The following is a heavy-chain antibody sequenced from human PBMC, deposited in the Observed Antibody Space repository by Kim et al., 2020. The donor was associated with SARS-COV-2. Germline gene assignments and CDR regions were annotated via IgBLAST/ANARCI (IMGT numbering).Heavy chain of an antibody. CDR2: ISSSGGAI. Sequence: GGSLRLSCAASGFTFSSYEMNWVRQAPGKGLEWVSCISSSGGAIYYADSVTGRFSISRENAKNSLYLRMNSLRAEDTAVYYCASTPYSSCYNYYGMDVWRQGTTVTVSS. D-gene: IGHD6-25*01. CDR3: ASTPYSSCYNYYGMDV. J-gene: IGHJ6*02. CDR1: GFTFSSYE. V-gene: IGHV3-48*03.